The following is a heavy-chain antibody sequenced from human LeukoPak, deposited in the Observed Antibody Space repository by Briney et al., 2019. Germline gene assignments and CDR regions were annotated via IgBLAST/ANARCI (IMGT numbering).Heavy chain of an antibody. D-gene: IGHD3-22*01. Sequence: SESLSLTCAVYGGSFSGYYWSWIRQPPGKGLEWIGEINHNGSNNYNPSIKGRVTISVDTSKNQSSLKLSSVTAADTAVYYWARGSRGYYYYDSSGYSNWFDPWGQGTLVTVSS. V-gene: IGHV4-34*01. J-gene: IGHJ5*02. CDR2: INHNGSN. CDR3: ARGSRGYYYYDSSGYSNWFDP. CDR1: GGSFSGYY.